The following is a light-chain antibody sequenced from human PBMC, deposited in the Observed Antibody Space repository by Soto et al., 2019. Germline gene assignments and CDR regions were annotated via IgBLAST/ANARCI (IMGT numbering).Light chain of an antibody. J-gene: IGKJ4*01. Sequence: DIQMTQSPSSLSASLGDRVTITCRASQGISKYLVWYQQKPGKVPKLLIYAASTLQSGVPSRFSGSGSGTDFTLTISSLQPEDVASYYCQKYNSAPLTFGGGTKVEIK. V-gene: IGKV1-27*01. CDR3: QKYNSAPLT. CDR1: QGISKY. CDR2: AAS.